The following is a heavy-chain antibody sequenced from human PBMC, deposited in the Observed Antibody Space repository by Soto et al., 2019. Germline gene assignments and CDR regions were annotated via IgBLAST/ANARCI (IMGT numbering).Heavy chain of an antibody. D-gene: IGHD2-2*01. Sequence: QVQLVESGGGVVQPGRSLRLSCATSGFTFGGYGMHWVRQAPGKGLEWVAVILYDGSNKYYADSVKGRFTVSRDNSKNTLFLQMNSLRAEDTAVYYCARDGPAGGTSRALSDCWGQGTLVTVSS. CDR1: GFTFGGYG. V-gene: IGHV3-33*05. J-gene: IGHJ4*02. CDR3: ARDGPAGGTSRALSDC. CDR2: ILYDGSNK.